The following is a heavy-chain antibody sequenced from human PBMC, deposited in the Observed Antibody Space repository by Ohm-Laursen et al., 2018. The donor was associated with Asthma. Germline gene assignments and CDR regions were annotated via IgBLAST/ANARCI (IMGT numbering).Heavy chain of an antibody. D-gene: IGHD2-21*02. CDR2: ITSDGSWT. Sequence: LRLSCAASGFTFSSYGMHWVRQAPGKGLEWVSIITSDGSWTSYADSVKGGFTISRDNSKNTLYMQMNSLRAEDTAVYYCGRRDFSGGDPSAAFDIWGQGTMVTVSS. V-gene: IGHV3-30*03. CDR3: GRRDFSGGDPSAAFDI. J-gene: IGHJ3*02. CDR1: GFTFSSYG.